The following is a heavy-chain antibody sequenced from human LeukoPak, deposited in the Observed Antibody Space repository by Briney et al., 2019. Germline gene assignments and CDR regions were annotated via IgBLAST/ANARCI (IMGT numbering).Heavy chain of an antibody. CDR1: GFTFNSYA. D-gene: IGHD3-10*02. Sequence: GGSLRVSCAASGFTFNSYAMSWVRQAQGKGLEWVSAISGSGGSTYYADSVKGRFTISRDNSKNTLYLQMNSLRAEDTAVYYCAKAPTFAGFYFDYWGQGTLVTVSS. CDR2: ISGSGGST. V-gene: IGHV3-23*01. J-gene: IGHJ4*02. CDR3: AKAPTFAGFYFDY.